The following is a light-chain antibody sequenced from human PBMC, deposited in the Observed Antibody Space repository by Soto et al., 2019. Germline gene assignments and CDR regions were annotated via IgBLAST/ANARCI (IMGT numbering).Light chain of an antibody. V-gene: IGLV2-23*02. CDR1: SSNVGSYKL. CDR2: EVN. Sequence: QSVLTQPASVCGSPVQSNTIYCTGTSSNVGSYKLVSWYQQHPGKAPKLMIFEVNKRPSGVSNRFSGSKSGNTASLTISGLKVEDEADYYCCSSGGSPTYVFGTGTKVTVL. CDR3: CSSGGSPTYV. J-gene: IGLJ1*01.